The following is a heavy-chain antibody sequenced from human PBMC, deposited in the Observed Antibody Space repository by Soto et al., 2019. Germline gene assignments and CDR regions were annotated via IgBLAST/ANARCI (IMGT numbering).Heavy chain of an antibody. Sequence: GGSLRLSCAASGFTFSSYAMSWVRQAPGKGLEWVSAISGSGGSTYYADSVKGRFTISRDNSKNTLYLQMNSLRAEDTAVYYCAKXLRSFGPRFYYYYGMDVWGQGTTVTVSS. CDR1: GFTFSSYA. V-gene: IGHV3-23*01. J-gene: IGHJ6*02. CDR3: AKXLRSFGPRFYYYYGMDV. CDR2: ISGSGGST. D-gene: IGHD3-3*01.